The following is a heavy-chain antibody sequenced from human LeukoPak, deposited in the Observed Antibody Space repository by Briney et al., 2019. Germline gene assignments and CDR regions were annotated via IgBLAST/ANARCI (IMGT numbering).Heavy chain of an antibody. J-gene: IGHJ3*02. CDR2: MNPNSGNT. D-gene: IGHD2-2*01. Sequence: ASVKVSCKASRYTFTSYDINWVRQATGQGLEWMGWMNPNSGNTGYAQKFQGRATITRNTSISTAYMELSSLRSEDTAVYYCASVGGLYSTYAFDIWGQGTMVTVSS. CDR1: RYTFTSYD. CDR3: ASVGGLYSTYAFDI. V-gene: IGHV1-8*03.